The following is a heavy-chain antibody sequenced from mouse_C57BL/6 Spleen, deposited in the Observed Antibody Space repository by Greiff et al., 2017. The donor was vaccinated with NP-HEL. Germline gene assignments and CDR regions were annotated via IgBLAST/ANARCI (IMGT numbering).Heavy chain of an antibody. CDR2: IDPENGDT. V-gene: IGHV14-4*01. J-gene: IGHJ2*01. CDR3: TTATVVAKDY. CDR1: GFNIKDGY. D-gene: IGHD1-1*01. Sequence: EVQLQQSGAELVRPGASVKLSCTASGFNIKDGYMHWVKQRPEQGLEWIGWIDPENGDTEYASKFQGKATITADTSSNTAYLQLSSLTSEDTAVYYCTTATVVAKDYWGQGTTLTVSS.